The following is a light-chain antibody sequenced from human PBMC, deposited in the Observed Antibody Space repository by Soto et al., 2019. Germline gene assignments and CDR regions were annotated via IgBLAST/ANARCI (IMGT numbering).Light chain of an antibody. CDR1: QSVSSSY. CDR2: GAS. CDR3: QHYGSSPYT. V-gene: IGKV3-20*01. J-gene: IGKJ2*01. Sequence: EIVLTQSPGTLSLSPGERATLSCRASQSVSSSYLAWYQQKPGQAPRLLISGASSRATGIPDRFSGSGSGTDFILTISRLEPEYFAVYYCQHYGSSPYTFDQGTKLEIK.